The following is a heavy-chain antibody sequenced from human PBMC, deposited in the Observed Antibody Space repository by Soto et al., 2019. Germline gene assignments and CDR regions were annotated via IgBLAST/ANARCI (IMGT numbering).Heavy chain of an antibody. V-gene: IGHV4-34*01. J-gene: IGHJ4*02. Sequence: QVQLQQWGAGLLNPSETLSLTCAVYGGSFSGYYWSWIRQPPGKGLEWIGEINHSGSTNYNPSLKSRVTISVDTSKNQFSLKLSSVTAADTAVYYCARDYGGNVFDYWGQGTLVTVSS. CDR3: ARDYGGNVFDY. D-gene: IGHD4-17*01. CDR2: INHSGST. CDR1: GGSFSGYY.